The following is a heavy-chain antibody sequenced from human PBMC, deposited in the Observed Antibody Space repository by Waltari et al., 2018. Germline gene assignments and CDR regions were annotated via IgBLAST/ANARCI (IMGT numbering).Heavy chain of an antibody. CDR2: IIPIFGTA. V-gene: IGHV1-69*05. D-gene: IGHD3-22*01. Sequence: QVQLVQSGAEVKKPGSSVKVSCKASGGTFSRYAISWVRPAPGQGLEWMGGIIPIFGTANYAQKFQGRVTITTDESTSTAYMELSSLRSEDTAVYYCASTRYYYDSSGYWMNAFDIWGQGTMVTVSS. CDR1: GGTFSRYA. J-gene: IGHJ3*02. CDR3: ASTRYYYDSSGYWMNAFDI.